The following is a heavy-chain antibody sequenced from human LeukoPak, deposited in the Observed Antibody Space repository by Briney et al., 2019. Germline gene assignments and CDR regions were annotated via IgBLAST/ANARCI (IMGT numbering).Heavy chain of an antibody. CDR1: GYSFTSYW. D-gene: IGHD2-2*01. Sequence: GESLKISCKGSGYSFTSYWIAWVRQMPEKGLEWMGIIYPGDSDTRYSPSFQGQVTTSADKSTNTAYLQWSSLEASDTAMYYCARGGICSSTSCDGAFDIWGQGTLVTVSS. J-gene: IGHJ3*02. V-gene: IGHV5-51*01. CDR2: IYPGDSDT. CDR3: ARGGICSSTSCDGAFDI.